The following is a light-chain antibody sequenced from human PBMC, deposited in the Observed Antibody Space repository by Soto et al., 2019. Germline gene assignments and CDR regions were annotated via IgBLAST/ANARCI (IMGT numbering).Light chain of an antibody. CDR1: QDISNY. CDR3: QQYDNLPT. J-gene: IGKJ5*01. Sequence: DIQMTQSPSSLSASVWDRVTITCQASQDISNYLNWYQQKPGKAPKLLIYDASNLETGVPSRFSGSGSGTDFTFTISSLQPEDIATYYCQQYDNLPTFGQGTRLEI. CDR2: DAS. V-gene: IGKV1-33*01.